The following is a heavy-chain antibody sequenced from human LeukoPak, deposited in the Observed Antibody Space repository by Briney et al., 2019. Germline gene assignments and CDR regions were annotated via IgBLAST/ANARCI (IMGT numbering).Heavy chain of an antibody. Sequence: GGSLRLSCAASGFTFSSYAMSWVRQPPGKGLEWVSGISGSGGNTYYADSVKGRFTISRDNSKNTLYLQMNSLRAEDTAVYYCARDSDSTSPLYYYYMDVWGKGTTVTVSS. CDR3: ARDSDSTSPLYYYYMDV. CDR2: ISGSGGNT. J-gene: IGHJ6*03. CDR1: GFTFSSYA. V-gene: IGHV3-23*01. D-gene: IGHD2-2*01.